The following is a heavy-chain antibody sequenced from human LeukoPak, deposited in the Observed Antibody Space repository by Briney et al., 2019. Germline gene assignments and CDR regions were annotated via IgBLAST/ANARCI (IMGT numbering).Heavy chain of an antibody. CDR2: IYPSDGRT. CDR1: GYTFINSC. CDR3: ATDGGHWDFDH. D-gene: IGHD7-27*01. V-gene: IGHV1-46*01. J-gene: IGHJ4*02. Sequence: ASVTVSCKASGYTFINSCIHWMRQAPGQGLEWMGVIYPSDGRTTYARKDLGRVTMTRDTSTSTVHMQLSSLRSEDTAVYYCATDGGHWDFDHWGQGTLVTVS.